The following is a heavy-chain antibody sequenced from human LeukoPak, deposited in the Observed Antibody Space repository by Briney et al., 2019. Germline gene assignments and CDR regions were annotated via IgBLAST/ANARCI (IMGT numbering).Heavy chain of an antibody. CDR1: GFTFSDYY. CDR2: ISSSSSYT. D-gene: IGHD3-10*01. CDR3: ARGAYYGSGSYMDY. V-gene: IGHV3-11*05. Sequence: KPGGSLRLSCAASGFTFSDYYMSWIHQSPGKGLEWFSYISSSSSYTNYADSVKGRFTISRDNAKNSLYLQMNSLRAEDTAVYYCARGAYYGSGSYMDYWGQGTLVTVSS. J-gene: IGHJ4*02.